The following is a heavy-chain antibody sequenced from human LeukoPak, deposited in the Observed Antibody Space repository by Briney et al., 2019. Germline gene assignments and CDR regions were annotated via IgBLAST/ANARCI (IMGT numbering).Heavy chain of an antibody. D-gene: IGHD6-13*01. Sequence: PSETLSLTCTVSRASISDNYWSWSRQPAGKALEWIGRTYTSGDSNYNPSLKSRASVSVDTSKNQFYLSLRYVTAADTAVYYCTIGGASGSLAHWGPGTLVTVSS. V-gene: IGHV4-4*07. CDR1: RASISDNY. CDR3: TIGGASGSLAH. CDR2: TYTSGDS. J-gene: IGHJ4*02.